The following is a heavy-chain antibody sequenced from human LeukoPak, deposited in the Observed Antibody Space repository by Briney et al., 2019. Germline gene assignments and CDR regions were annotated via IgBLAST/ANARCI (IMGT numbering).Heavy chain of an antibody. CDR1: GGSITTYY. D-gene: IGHD3-3*01. CDR3: ARGGVVMSRSHFDP. V-gene: IGHV4-59*01. CDR2: IYSSGST. Sequence: SGTLSLTCPVSGGSITTYYWNWIRQPPGKGMGGVGYIYSSGSTNYNPSLKSRVTISVDTSRNQFSLKLSSVTAADTAVYYCARGGVVMSRSHFDPWGQGTLVTVSS. J-gene: IGHJ5*02.